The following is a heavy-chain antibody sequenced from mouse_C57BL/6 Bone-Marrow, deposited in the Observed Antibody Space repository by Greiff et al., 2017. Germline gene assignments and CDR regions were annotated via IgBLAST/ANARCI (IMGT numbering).Heavy chain of an antibody. Sequence: VQLQQPGAELVKPGASVKMSCKASGYTFTSYWITWVKQRPGQGLEWIGDIYPTSGRTNYNEKFKSKAILTVDTSSNTAYMQLSSLTSEDSAVFYWARSGPLGRRLDYWGQGTTLTVSS. V-gene: IGHV1-55*01. J-gene: IGHJ2*01. D-gene: IGHD4-1*01. CDR1: GYTFTSYW. CDR2: IYPTSGRT. CDR3: ARSGPLGRRLDY.